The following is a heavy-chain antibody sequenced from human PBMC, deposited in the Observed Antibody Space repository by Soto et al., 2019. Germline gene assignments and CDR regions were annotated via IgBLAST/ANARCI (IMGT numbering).Heavy chain of an antibody. D-gene: IGHD5-12*01. CDR3: ATDTEVAYNWFYL. J-gene: IGHJ5*02. V-gene: IGHV1-2*06. CDR2: INPNSGGT. Sequence: GASVKVSCKASGYTFTGNYMHWVRQAPGQGLEWMGRINPNSGGTNYAQKFQGRVTMTRDTSITTVYMQLNRLRSDDTAVYYCATDTEVAYNWFYLWGQGTLFTVSS. CDR1: GYTFTGNY.